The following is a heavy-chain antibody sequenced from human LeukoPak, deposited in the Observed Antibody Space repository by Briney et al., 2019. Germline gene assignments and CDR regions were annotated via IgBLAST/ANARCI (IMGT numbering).Heavy chain of an antibody. Sequence: PGRSLRLSCAASGFTFSSYAMHWVRQAPGKGLEYVSAISSNGDSTYYANFVKGRFTISRDNSKNTLYLQMASLRGEDTAVYYCARAPREGFSGSYHDYWGQGTLVTVSS. J-gene: IGHJ4*02. D-gene: IGHD1-26*01. CDR2: ISSNGDST. CDR1: GFTFSSYA. V-gene: IGHV3-64*01. CDR3: ARAPREGFSGSYHDY.